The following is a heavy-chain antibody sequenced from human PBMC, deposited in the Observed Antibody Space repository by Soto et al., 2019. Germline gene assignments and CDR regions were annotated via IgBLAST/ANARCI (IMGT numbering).Heavy chain of an antibody. Sequence: QVQLVQSGAEVKKPGASVKVSCKASGYTFTSYGISWVRQAPGQGREWMGWISAYNGNTNYAQKLQGRVTMTTDTATSTAYMELRSLRSDDTAVYYCASVIAAAGTKGAFDIWGQGTMVTVSS. CDR3: ASVIAAAGTKGAFDI. V-gene: IGHV1-18*01. CDR1: GYTFTSYG. J-gene: IGHJ3*02. CDR2: ISAYNGNT. D-gene: IGHD6-13*01.